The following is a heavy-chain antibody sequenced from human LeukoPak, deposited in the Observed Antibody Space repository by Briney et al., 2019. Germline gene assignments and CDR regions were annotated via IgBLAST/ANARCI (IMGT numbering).Heavy chain of an antibody. CDR2: ISYDGSNK. D-gene: IGHD7-27*01. CDR3: ARAGLQNWFDP. Sequence: GGSLRASCAASGFTFSSYAMHWVRQAPGKGLEWVAVISYDGSNKYYADSVKGRFTISRDNSKNTLYLQMNSLRAEDTAVYYCARAGLQNWFDPWGQGTLVTVSS. J-gene: IGHJ5*02. CDR1: GFTFSSYA. V-gene: IGHV3-30-3*01.